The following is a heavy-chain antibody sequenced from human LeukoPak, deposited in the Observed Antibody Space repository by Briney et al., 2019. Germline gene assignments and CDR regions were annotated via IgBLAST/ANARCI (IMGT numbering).Heavy chain of an antibody. Sequence: GGSLRLSCAAPGFSFSAYWLSCVCQGPGKGLEWVSNIKQDGSENNYVDSVKGRFTISRDNAKNSLYLQMESLRVEDTAAYYCARKGGYSSGYYYWGQGTLVTVSS. CDR2: IKQDGSEN. CDR1: GFSFSAYW. V-gene: IGHV3-7*01. D-gene: IGHD3-22*01. J-gene: IGHJ4*02. CDR3: ARKGGYSSGYYY.